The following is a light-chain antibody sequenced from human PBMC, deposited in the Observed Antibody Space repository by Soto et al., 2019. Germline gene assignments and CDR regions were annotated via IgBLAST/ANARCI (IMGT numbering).Light chain of an antibody. CDR3: QHYNNWPPWK. CDR2: DAY. CDR1: QSVSSN. Sequence: EIVMTQSPATLSVSPVEIAKLYCRSSQSVSSNLAWYQQTPGQAPRLLIYDAYNRATGIPPRFSGSGSGTDFTLTIRSLQSEDFAVYYCQHYNNWPPWKCGQGTKGDIK. J-gene: IGKJ1*01. V-gene: IGKV3D-15*01.